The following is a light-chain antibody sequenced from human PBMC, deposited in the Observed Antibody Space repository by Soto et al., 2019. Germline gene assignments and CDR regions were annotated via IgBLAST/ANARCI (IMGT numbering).Light chain of an antibody. CDR3: QQYYSYPPS. CDR1: QGISSY. CDR2: AAS. Sequence: AIRMTQSPSSLSASTGDRVTITCRASQGISSYLAWYQQKPGKAPKLLIYAASTLQSGVPSRFSGSGSGTDFTLTISCLQSEDFSTYYCQQYYSYPPSVGQGTKLEIK. V-gene: IGKV1-8*01. J-gene: IGKJ2*01.